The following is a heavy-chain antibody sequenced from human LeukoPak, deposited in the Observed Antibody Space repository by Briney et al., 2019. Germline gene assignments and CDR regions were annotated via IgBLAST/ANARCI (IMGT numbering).Heavy chain of an antibody. J-gene: IGHJ4*02. CDR2: TYYRSKWYN. CDR3: ARGDGPNGPRYSSSWVHYFDY. Sequence: SQTLSLTCAISGDSVSSNSAAWNWIRQSPSRGLEWLGRTYYRSKWYNDYAVSVKSRITINPDTSKNQFSLQLNSVTPEDTAVYYCARGDGPNGPRYSSSWVHYFDYWGQGTLVTVSS. D-gene: IGHD6-13*01. V-gene: IGHV6-1*01. CDR1: GDSVSSNSAA.